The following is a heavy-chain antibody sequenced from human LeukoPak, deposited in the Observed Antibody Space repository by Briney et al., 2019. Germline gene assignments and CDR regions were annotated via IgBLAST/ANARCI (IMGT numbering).Heavy chain of an antibody. D-gene: IGHD4-17*01. CDR3: ARYDYGDLELDY. Sequence: ASVKVSCKASGYTFTSYDINWVRQATGQGFEWMGWMNPNSGNTGYAQKFQGRVTMTRNTSISTAYMELSSLRSEDTAVYYCARYDYGDLELDYWGQGTLVTVSS. V-gene: IGHV1-8*01. CDR2: MNPNSGNT. J-gene: IGHJ4*02. CDR1: GYTFTSYD.